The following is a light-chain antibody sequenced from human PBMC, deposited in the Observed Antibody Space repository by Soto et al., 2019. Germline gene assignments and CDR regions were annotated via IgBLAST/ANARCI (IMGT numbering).Light chain of an antibody. V-gene: IGKV1-5*03. Sequence: DIQMTQSHSTLSASVGDRVTITCRASQSISTWLAWYQQKPGKAPKLLIYKASTLESGVPSRFSGRGSGTEFTLTISSLQPDDFATYYCQQYSSYSPWAFGQGTKVEIK. CDR3: QQYSSYSPWA. CDR1: QSISTW. J-gene: IGKJ1*01. CDR2: KAS.